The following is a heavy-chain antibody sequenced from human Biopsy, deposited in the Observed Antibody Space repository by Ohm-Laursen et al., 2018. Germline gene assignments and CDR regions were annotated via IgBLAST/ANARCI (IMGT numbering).Heavy chain of an antibody. V-gene: IGHV4-59*12. CDR2: IYFTGRT. J-gene: IGHJ2*01. CDR1: GGSISSYY. Sequence: GTLSLTCTVSGGSISSYYWTWIRQPPGKALERIGYIYFTGRTSYNPSLKSRVTMSVNTSKKQFSLRLSSVTAADTAVYYCASAGYNPDWNFDLWGRGTRVTVSS. D-gene: IGHD5-24*01. CDR3: ASAGYNPDWNFDL.